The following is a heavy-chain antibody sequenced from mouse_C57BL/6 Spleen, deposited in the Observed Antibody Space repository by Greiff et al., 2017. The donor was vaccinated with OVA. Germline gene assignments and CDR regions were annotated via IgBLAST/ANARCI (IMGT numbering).Heavy chain of an antibody. D-gene: IGHD2-1*01. J-gene: IGHJ3*01. CDR3: TMIYYGNYEGFAY. CDR2: IDPEDGDT. Sequence: EVQLQQSGAELVRPGASVKLSCTASGFNIKDYYMHWVKQRPEQGLEWIGRIDPEDGDTEYAPKLQGKATMTADTSSNTSYLQLSSLTSEDTAVYYCTMIYYGNYEGFAYWGQGTLVTVSA. V-gene: IGHV14-1*01. CDR1: GFNIKDYY.